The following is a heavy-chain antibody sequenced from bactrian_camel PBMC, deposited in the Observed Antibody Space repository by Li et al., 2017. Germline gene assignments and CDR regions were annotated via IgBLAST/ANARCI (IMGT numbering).Heavy chain of an antibody. CDR2: IYTGVGST. CDR3: AADLVQSEVCVSGSWRPFWDNM. D-gene: IGHD3*01. CDR1: GYDYSSGC. V-gene: IGHV3S1*01. J-gene: IGHJ4*01. Sequence: QVQLVESGGGSVQTGGSLRLSCVTSGYDYSSGCMGWFRRAPGKEREGIAAIYTGVGSTYYVDSVKGRFTISQGNAENTVYLQMDGLKPEDTAMYYCAADLVQSEVCVSGSWRPFWDNMRGQGTQVTVS.